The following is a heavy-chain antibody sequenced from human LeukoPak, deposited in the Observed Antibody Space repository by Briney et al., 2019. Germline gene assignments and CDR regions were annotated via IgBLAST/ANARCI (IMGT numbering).Heavy chain of an antibody. J-gene: IGHJ4*02. CDR2: INTKGET. Sequence: SETLSPTCTVSGVSMSAYQWSWVRQSPKNGLEWTGCINTKGETSYNPSLKSRVTTSVDTSTSQFSLRLTSVTAADTAVYYCATSNDAKIAPFDHWGQGAPVTVSS. CDR3: ATSNDAKIAPFDH. V-gene: IGHV4-4*09. D-gene: IGHD2-21*01. CDR1: GVSMSAYQ.